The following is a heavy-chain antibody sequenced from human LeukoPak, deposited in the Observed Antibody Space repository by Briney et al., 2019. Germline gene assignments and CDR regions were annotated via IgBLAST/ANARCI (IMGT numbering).Heavy chain of an antibody. D-gene: IGHD3-9*01. J-gene: IGHJ4*02. V-gene: IGHV3-74*01. CDR3: ARASDWAVIDY. CDR1: GFTFRNYW. CDR2: INSDGSIT. Sequence: PGGSLRLSCAASGFTFRNYWMHWVRQAPGKGLVWVSRINSDGSITSHADSVKGRFTSSRDNAKNTLYLQMTSLRVEDTAVYYCARASDWAVIDYWGQGTLVTVSS.